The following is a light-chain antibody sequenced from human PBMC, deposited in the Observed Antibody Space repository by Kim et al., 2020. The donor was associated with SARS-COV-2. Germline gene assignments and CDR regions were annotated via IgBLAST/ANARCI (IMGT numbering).Light chain of an antibody. CDR2: AAS. CDR3: QQSYSTPRT. J-gene: IGKJ2*01. Sequence: AAVGDRVTITCRASQSISSYLNWYQQKPGKAPKLLIYAASSLQSGVPSRFSGSGSGTDFTLTISSLQPEDFATYYCQQSYSTPRTFGQGTKLEI. V-gene: IGKV1-39*01. CDR1: QSISSY.